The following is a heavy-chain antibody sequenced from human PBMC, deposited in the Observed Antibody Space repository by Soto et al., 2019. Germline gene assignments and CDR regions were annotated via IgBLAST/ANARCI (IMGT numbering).Heavy chain of an antibody. D-gene: IGHD1-7*01. Sequence: ASVKVPCKAFGYTFTGYYMHWVRQAPGQGLEWMGWINPNSGGTNYAQKFQGRVTMTRDTSISTAYMELSRLRSDGTAVYYCARKRRNWNYDPFDYWGQGTLVTVSS. CDR3: ARKRRNWNYDPFDY. V-gene: IGHV1-2*02. CDR1: GYTFTGYY. CDR2: INPNSGGT. J-gene: IGHJ4*02.